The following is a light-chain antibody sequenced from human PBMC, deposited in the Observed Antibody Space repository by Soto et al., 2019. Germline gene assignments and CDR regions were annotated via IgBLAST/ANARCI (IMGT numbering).Light chain of an antibody. CDR3: QSFDSSLSGVL. J-gene: IGLJ2*01. Sequence: QSVLTQPPSVSGAPGQRVTISCTGSSSNIGAGYDVHWYQQLPGTAPKLLMYDNINRPSGVPDRFSGSKSGTSASLAITGLQAEDEADYYCQSFDSSLSGVLFGGGTKLTVL. CDR1: SSNIGAGYD. V-gene: IGLV1-40*01. CDR2: DNI.